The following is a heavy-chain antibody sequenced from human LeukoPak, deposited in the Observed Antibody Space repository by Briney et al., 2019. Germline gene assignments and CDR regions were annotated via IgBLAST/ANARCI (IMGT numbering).Heavy chain of an antibody. CDR3: ATDRGWRTSGYYLYYFEY. D-gene: IGHD3-3*01. Sequence: GGSLRLSCAASGFPFNAYWMTWVRQAPGKGLEWVANIRQDGDTKYYVDSVKGRFTISRDNAMNSLYLQMSSLRAEDTAVYYCATDRGWRTSGYYLYYFEYWGQGTLVTFSS. J-gene: IGHJ4*02. CDR1: GFPFNAYW. V-gene: IGHV3-7*01. CDR2: IRQDGDTK.